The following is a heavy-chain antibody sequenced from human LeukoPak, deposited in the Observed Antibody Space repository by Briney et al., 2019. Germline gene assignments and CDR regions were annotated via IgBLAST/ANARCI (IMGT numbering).Heavy chain of an antibody. CDR1: GGSISSYY. J-gene: IGHJ6*02. CDR3: ARDSRDYGSGSYWDV. V-gene: IGHV4-59*01. D-gene: IGHD3-10*01. CDR2: ITGSIYFSGST. Sequence: KSSETLSLTCTVSGGSISSYYWSWIRQPPGKGLEWIGYITGSIYFSGSTSYDPSLESRVTISVDTSKNQFSLTLNSVTAADTAVYYCARDSRDYGSGSYWDVWGQGTPVTVSS.